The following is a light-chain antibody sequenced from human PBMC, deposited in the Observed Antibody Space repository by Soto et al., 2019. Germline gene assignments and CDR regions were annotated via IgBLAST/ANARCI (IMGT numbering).Light chain of an antibody. CDR2: EVS. CDR3: NSYSSSSTYV. V-gene: IGLV2-18*02. Sequence: QSVLTQPPSVSGSPGQSVTISCTGTSSDVGSYNRVSWYQQPPGTAPKLMIYEVSNRPSGVPDRFSGSKSGNTASLTISGLQAEDAADYYCNSYSSSSTYVFGTGTKLTVL. CDR1: SSDVGSYNR. J-gene: IGLJ1*01.